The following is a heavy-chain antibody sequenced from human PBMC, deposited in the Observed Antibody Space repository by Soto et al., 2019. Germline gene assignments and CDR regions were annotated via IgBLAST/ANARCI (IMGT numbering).Heavy chain of an antibody. CDR1: GGTFRTAA. V-gene: IGHV1-69*12. D-gene: IGHD2-8*01. CDR3: ARDNDRPQLGGNYYYILDV. J-gene: IGHJ6*02. CDR2: IMPVFRTP. Sequence: QVQLEQSGAEVKKPGSSVKVSCKASGGTFRTAAISWVRQAPGQGLGWRGGIMPVFRTPDYAQKFQGRVTITADESTNTAYMELSGLRSDDTAVYYCARDNDRPQLGGNYYYILDVWGQGTTITVSS.